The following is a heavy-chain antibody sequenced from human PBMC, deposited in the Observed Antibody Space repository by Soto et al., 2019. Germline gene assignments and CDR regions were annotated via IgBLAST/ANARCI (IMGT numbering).Heavy chain of an antibody. J-gene: IGHJ4*02. V-gene: IGHV4-59*12. CDR2: IYYSGST. Sequence: PSETLSLTCTVSGGSISSYYWSWIRQPPGKGLEWIGYIYYSGSTNYNPSLKSRVTISVDTSKNQFSLKLSSVTAADTAVYYCARYYYDSSGYYKRARFFDYWGQGTLVTVSS. CDR1: GGSISSYY. D-gene: IGHD3-22*01. CDR3: ARYYYDSSGYYKRARFFDY.